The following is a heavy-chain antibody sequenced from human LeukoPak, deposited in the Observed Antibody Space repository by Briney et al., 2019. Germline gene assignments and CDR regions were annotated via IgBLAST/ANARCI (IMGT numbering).Heavy chain of an antibody. CDR3: ARVMRGTSPRRPFDV. D-gene: IGHD1-26*01. CDR1: GGXFSGYY. V-gene: IGHV4-34*11. J-gene: IGHJ3*01. CDR2: LYNSGST. Sequence: SETLSLTCAVYGGXFSGYYCSWIRQPPGKGLEWIGHLYNSGSTNYNPSLKSRVAISVDTSKNQFSLKLRSVTAADTAVYYCARVMRGTSPRRPFDVWGQGTKVTVFS.